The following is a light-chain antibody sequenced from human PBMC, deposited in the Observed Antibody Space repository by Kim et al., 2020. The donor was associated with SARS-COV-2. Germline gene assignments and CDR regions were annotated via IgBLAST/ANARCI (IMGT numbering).Light chain of an antibody. CDR3: QQYYSYPQN. Sequence: SVSTGDRVTIPCRASQGISSYLAWYQQKPGKAPKLLIYAASTLQSGVPSRFRGSGSGTDFTLPTSCLQSEDFATYSCQQYYSYPQNFGQGTKLEI. CDR1: QGISSY. J-gene: IGKJ2*01. CDR2: AAS. V-gene: IGKV1-8*01.